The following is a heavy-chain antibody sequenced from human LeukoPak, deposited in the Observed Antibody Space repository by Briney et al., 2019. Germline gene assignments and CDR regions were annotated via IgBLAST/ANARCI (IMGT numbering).Heavy chain of an antibody. Sequence: GGSLRLSCAASGFTFSSYAMSWVRQAPGKGLEWVSAISGSGGSTYYADSVKGRFTISRDNSKNTLYLQMNSLRAEDTAVYYWAKGGGYGGGAFDIWGQGTMITVSS. CDR3: AKGGGYGGGAFDI. CDR2: ISGSGGST. J-gene: IGHJ3*02. V-gene: IGHV3-23*01. D-gene: IGHD5-12*01. CDR1: GFTFSSYA.